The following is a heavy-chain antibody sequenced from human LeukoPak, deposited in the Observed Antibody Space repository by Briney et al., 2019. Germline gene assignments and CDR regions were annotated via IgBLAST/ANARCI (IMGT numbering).Heavy chain of an antibody. CDR2: IYSGGST. D-gene: IGHD2-15*01. J-gene: IGHJ3*02. V-gene: IGHV3-66*01. Sequence: GGSLRLSCAASGFIVSSNFMSWVRQAPGKGLEWASLIYSGGSTYYADSVKGRFTISRDISKNTLFLQLNSLRAEDTAVYYCARGGVVVAAIDAFDIWGQGTLVTVSS. CDR1: GFIVSSNF. CDR3: ARGGVVVAAIDAFDI.